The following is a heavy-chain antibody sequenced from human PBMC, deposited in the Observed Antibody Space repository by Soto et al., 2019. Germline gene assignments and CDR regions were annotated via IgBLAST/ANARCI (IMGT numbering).Heavy chain of an antibody. CDR2: IIPIFGTA. V-gene: IGHV1-69*13. CDR3: ASYSHYYYYGMDV. Sequence: ASVKVSCKASGGTFSSYAISWVRQAPGQGLEWMGGIIPIFGTANYAQKFQGRVTITADESTSTAYMELSSLRSEDTAVYYCASYSHYYYYGMDVWGQGTTVTVSS. J-gene: IGHJ6*02. CDR1: GGTFSSYA. D-gene: IGHD5-18*01.